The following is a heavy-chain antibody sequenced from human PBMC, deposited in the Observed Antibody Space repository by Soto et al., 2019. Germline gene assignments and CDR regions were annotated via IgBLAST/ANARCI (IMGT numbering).Heavy chain of an antibody. CDR1: GGSFSGYY. Sequence: SETRSLTCAVYGGSFSGYYWSWIRQPPGKGLEWIGEINHSGSTNYNPSLKSRVTISVDTSKNQFSLKLSSVTAADTAVYYCARVLDSTGNYYYYGMDVWGQGTTVTVS. D-gene: IGHD3-10*01. V-gene: IGHV4-34*01. J-gene: IGHJ6*02. CDR2: INHSGST. CDR3: ARVLDSTGNYYYYGMDV.